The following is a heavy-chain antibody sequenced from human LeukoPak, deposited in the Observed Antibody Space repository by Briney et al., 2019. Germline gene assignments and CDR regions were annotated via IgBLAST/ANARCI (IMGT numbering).Heavy chain of an antibody. J-gene: IGHJ4*02. Sequence: SETLSLTCTDSGGSISSYYWSWIRQPPGKGLEWIGYIYYSGSTNYNPSLKSRVTISVDTSKNQFSLKLSSVTAADTAVYYCASMGGQQLAEYYFDYWGQGTLVTVSS. V-gene: IGHV4-59*01. CDR1: GGSISSYY. CDR3: ASMGGQQLAEYYFDY. D-gene: IGHD6-13*01. CDR2: IYYSGST.